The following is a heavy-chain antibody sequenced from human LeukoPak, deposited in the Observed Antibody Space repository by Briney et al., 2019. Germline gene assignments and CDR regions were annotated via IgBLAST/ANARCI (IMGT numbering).Heavy chain of an antibody. Sequence: GGSLRLSCAASGFAFSSYAMHWVRQAPGKGLEWVAVISYDGSNEYYADSVKGRFTISRGNSKNTLYLQMNSLRAEDTAVYYCARDRLPPLRIHYYGMDVWGQGTTVTVSS. CDR2: ISYDGSNE. D-gene: IGHD2-15*01. J-gene: IGHJ6*02. CDR1: GFAFSSYA. CDR3: ARDRLPPLRIHYYGMDV. V-gene: IGHV3-30-3*01.